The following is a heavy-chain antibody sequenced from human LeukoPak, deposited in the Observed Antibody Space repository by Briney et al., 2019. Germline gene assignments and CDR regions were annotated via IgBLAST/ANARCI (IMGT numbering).Heavy chain of an antibody. J-gene: IGHJ4*02. CDR1: GFSFSSYS. D-gene: IGHD3-22*01. CDR2: ITSSSSTM. Sequence: GGSLRLSCAASGFSFSSYSMNWVRQAPGKGLEWVSYITSSSSTMYYADAVKGRFAISRDNAKNSLYLQMNSLRAEDTAVYYCARKSSSSGYPFDYWGQGTLVTVSS. CDR3: ARKSSSSGYPFDY. V-gene: IGHV3-48*01.